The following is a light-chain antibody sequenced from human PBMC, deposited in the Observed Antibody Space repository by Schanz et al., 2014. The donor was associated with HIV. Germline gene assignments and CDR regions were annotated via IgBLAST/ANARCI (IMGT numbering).Light chain of an antibody. Sequence: DIQMTQSPSSLSASIGDRVTITCRASQSISSHLNWYQQKPGKAPKLLIYAASSLQGGVPSRFSGSGSGTDFTLTISSLQPEDFATYYCQQLASYPLTFGGGTKVEI. CDR2: AAS. J-gene: IGKJ4*01. CDR3: QQLASYPLT. V-gene: IGKV1-39*01. CDR1: QSISSH.